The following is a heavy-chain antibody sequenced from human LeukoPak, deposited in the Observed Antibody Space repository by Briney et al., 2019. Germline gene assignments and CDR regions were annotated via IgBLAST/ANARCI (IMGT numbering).Heavy chain of an antibody. CDR3: SRRAGEYSHPYDY. CDR2: IYSGGDT. D-gene: IGHD2-15*01. Sequence: GGSLRLPCTVSGFTVSSNPWSWVRQAPGKGLEWVSFIYSGGDTHYSDSVKGRFTISRDSSKNTLYLQMNSLRAEDTAIYYCSRRAGEYSHPYDYWGQGTLVTVSS. J-gene: IGHJ4*02. V-gene: IGHV3-53*01. CDR1: GFTVSSNP.